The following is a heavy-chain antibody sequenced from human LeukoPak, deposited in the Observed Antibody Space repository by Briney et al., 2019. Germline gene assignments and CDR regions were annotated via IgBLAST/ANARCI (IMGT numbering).Heavy chain of an antibody. D-gene: IGHD2-2*01. V-gene: IGHV4-59*01. Sequence: SETLSLTCTVSGDSISNYYWSWIRQPPGKGLEWIGYIYYSGSTNYNPSLKSRVTISVDTSKNQFSLKLSSVTAADTAVYYCASGVGLPAAIVRFDPWGQGTLVTVSS. CDR1: GDSISNYY. CDR2: IYYSGST. J-gene: IGHJ5*02. CDR3: ASGVGLPAAIVRFDP.